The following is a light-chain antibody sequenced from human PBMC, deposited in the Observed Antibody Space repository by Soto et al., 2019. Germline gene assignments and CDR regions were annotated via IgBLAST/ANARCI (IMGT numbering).Light chain of an antibody. V-gene: IGKV1-12*01. Sequence: DIQMTQSPSSLSAPEGDRVTITCRASQDINKYLAWYQQIPGKAPKLLIFAASTLQSGIPSRFSASGSGTDFTLTVGGLQPEDAATYYCQQTKRFPLTFGGGTKVEIK. J-gene: IGKJ4*01. CDR3: QQTKRFPLT. CDR2: AAS. CDR1: QDINKY.